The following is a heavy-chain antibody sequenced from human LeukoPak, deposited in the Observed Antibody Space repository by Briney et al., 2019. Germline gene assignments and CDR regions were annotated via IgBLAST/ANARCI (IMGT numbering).Heavy chain of an antibody. CDR1: GGSISSSNW. V-gene: IGHV4-4*02. CDR3: ARDAGDYYDSSGSFDY. CDR2: IYHSGST. D-gene: IGHD3-22*01. Sequence: SETLSLTCAVSGGSISSSNWWSCVRQPPGKGLEWIGEIYHSGSTNYNPSLKSRVTISVDKSKNQFSLKLSSVTAADTAVYYCARDAGDYYDSSGSFDYWGQGTLVTVSS. J-gene: IGHJ4*02.